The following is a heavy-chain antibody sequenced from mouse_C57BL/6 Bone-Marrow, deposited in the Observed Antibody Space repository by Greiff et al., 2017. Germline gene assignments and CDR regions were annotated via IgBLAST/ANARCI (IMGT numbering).Heavy chain of an antibody. V-gene: IGHV1-63*01. CDR3: ARVLEWYFDV. CDR2: IYPGGGYT. CDR1: GYTFTNYW. Sequence: QVQLQQSGAELVRPGTSVKMFCKASGYTFTNYWIGWAKQRPGHGLEWIGDIYPGGGYTNYNEKFKGKATLTADKSSSTAYMQFSSLTSEDSAIYYCARVLEWYFDVWGTGTTVTVSS. J-gene: IGHJ1*03.